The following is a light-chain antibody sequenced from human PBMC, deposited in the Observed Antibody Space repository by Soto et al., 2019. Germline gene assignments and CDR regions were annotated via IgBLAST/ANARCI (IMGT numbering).Light chain of an antibody. J-gene: IGLJ3*02. CDR2: LNSDGSH. Sequence: TCTLSSGHSSYAIAWHQQQPEKGPRYLMKLNSDGSHSKGDGIPDRFSGSRSGAERYLTVSSLQSEDEADYYCQTWGTGLLVFGGGTKLTVL. CDR3: QTWGTGLLV. V-gene: IGLV4-69*01. CDR1: SGHSSYA.